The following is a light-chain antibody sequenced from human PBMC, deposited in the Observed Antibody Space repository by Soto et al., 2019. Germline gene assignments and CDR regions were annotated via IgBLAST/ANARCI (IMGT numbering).Light chain of an antibody. CDR3: QQYNNWPFT. J-gene: IGKJ3*01. Sequence: EIMMTQSPVTLSVSPGERATLSCRASQSVNSNLAWYQQKPGQAPRLLIYGASTRATGIPASFIGNGSGTEFTLTASSLQPEDFAVYYCQQYNNWPFTVXPGTKVDIK. V-gene: IGKV3-15*01. CDR2: GAS. CDR1: QSVNSN.